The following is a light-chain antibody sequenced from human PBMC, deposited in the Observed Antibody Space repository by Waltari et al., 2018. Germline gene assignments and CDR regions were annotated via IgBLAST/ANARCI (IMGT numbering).Light chain of an antibody. V-gene: IGLV2-14*01. CDR3: SSYTSSSIWV. CDR2: EVS. J-gene: IGLJ3*02. CDR1: SSDVGGYNY. Sequence: QSALTQPASVSGSPGQSITISCTGTSSDVGGYNYVSWYQQHPGKAPQLMIYEVSNRPAGVSNRFSGSKSGNTASLTISGLQAEDEADYYCSSYTSSSIWVFGGGTKLTVL.